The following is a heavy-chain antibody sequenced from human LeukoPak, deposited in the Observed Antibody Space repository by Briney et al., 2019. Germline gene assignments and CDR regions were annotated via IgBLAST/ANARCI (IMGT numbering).Heavy chain of an antibody. Sequence: SVKVSCKASGDSFSTYAISWVRQAPGQGLEWMGGIIPIFGTANYAQKFQGRLTITADESTSTAYMELSSLRSEDTAVYYCARDPAIYYESDYYFDNWGQGTLVTVSS. CDR3: ARDPAIYYESDYYFDN. J-gene: IGHJ4*02. V-gene: IGHV1-69*13. CDR2: IIPIFGTA. CDR1: GDSFSTYA. D-gene: IGHD3-22*01.